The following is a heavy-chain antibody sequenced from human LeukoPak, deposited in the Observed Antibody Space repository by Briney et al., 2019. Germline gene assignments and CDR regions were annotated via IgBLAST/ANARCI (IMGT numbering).Heavy chain of an antibody. CDR3: ARDLILDSSSPGDY. D-gene: IGHD6-6*01. CDR1: GGSISSGGYY. J-gene: IGHJ4*02. V-gene: IGHV4-31*03. Sequence: PSETLSLTCTVSGGSISSGGYYWSWIRQHPGKGLEWIGYIYYSGSTYYNPSLKSRVTISVDTSKNQFSLKLSSVTAADTAVYYCARDLILDSSSPGDYWGQGTLVTVSS. CDR2: IYYSGST.